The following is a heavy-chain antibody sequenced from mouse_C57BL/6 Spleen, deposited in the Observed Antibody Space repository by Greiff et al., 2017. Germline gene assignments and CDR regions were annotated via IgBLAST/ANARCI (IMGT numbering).Heavy chain of an antibody. CDR2: IHPNSGST. CDR3: ARYGYYFDY. D-gene: IGHD2-2*01. J-gene: IGHJ2*01. Sequence: QVQLKQSGAELVKPGASVKLSCKASGYTFTSYWMHWVKQRPGQGLEWIGMIHPNSGSTNYNEKFKSKATLTVDKSSSTAYMQLSSLTSEDSAVYYCARYGYYFDYWGQGTTLTVSS. CDR1: GYTFTSYW. V-gene: IGHV1-64*01.